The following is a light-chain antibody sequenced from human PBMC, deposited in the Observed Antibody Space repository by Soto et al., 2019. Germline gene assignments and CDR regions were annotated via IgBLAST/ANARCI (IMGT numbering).Light chain of an antibody. CDR1: QSVSSN. Sequence: DIVLTQSPGTLSLSPGERATLSCRASQSVSSNHLAWYQQKPGQAPRLLIYGGSSRATGIPARFSGSGSGTDFTLTISSLEPEDFAVYYCQQRSNWPPVTFGPGTKVDI. V-gene: IGKV3-11*01. CDR2: GGS. J-gene: IGKJ3*01. CDR3: QQRSNWPPVT.